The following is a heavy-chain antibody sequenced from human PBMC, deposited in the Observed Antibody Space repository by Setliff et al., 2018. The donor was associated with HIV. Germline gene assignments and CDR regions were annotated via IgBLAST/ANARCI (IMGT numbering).Heavy chain of an antibody. CDR3: ARDKTAVPRDVDAFDI. Sequence: SETLSLTCAVYGGSFSSCYWSWIRQPAGKGLEWIGRIYTSGNTNYNPSLKSLKSRVTMSVDTSKNQFSLKLSSVTAADTAVYYCARDKTAVPRDVDAFDIWGQGTMVTVSS. D-gene: IGHD6-13*01. CDR2: IYTSGNT. J-gene: IGHJ3*02. CDR1: GGSFSSCY. V-gene: IGHV4-4*07.